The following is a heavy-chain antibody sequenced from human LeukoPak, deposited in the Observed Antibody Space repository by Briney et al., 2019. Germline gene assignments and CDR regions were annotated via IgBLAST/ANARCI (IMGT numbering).Heavy chain of an antibody. CDR3: ARELRGVLSIVEDY. J-gene: IGHJ4*02. V-gene: IGHV3-66*01. D-gene: IGHD3-10*01. CDR1: GFTVSTNY. CDR2: VYMGGTT. Sequence: GGSLRLSCAASGFTVSTNYMNWVRQAPGKGLEWVSVVYMGGTTYYADSVKGRFTISRDSTKNTIYLQMNNLRAEDTAVYYCARELRGVLSIVEDYWGQGTLVTVSS.